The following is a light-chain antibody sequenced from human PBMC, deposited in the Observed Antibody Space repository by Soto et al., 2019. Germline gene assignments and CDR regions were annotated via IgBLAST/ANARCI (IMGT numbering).Light chain of an antibody. CDR3: QQTFNNRLS. CDR1: QSVSSN. Sequence: EIVMTQSPATLSVSPGERATLSCRASQSVSSNLAWYQQKPGQAPRLLIYGASTRATGIPARFSGSGSGTEFTLTISSLQSEDCATYYCQQTFNNRLSFGGGTKVEIK. V-gene: IGKV3-15*01. CDR2: GAS. J-gene: IGKJ4*01.